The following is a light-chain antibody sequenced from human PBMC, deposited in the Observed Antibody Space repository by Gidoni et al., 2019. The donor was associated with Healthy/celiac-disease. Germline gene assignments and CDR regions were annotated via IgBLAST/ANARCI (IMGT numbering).Light chain of an antibody. Sequence: ELVFTQSPGTLSLSPVERATLSCRSSQSVSSSYLAWYQQKPGQAPRLLIYGASSRATGIPDRFSGSGSGTDFTLTISRLEPEDFAVYYCQQYGSSPLTFGGGTKVEIK. V-gene: IGKV3-20*01. CDR3: QQYGSSPLT. CDR2: GAS. CDR1: QSVSSSY. J-gene: IGKJ4*01.